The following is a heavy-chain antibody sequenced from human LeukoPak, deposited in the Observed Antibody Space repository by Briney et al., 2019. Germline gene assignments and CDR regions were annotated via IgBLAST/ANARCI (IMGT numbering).Heavy chain of an antibody. CDR1: GFAFSGYS. V-gene: IGHV3-48*01. CDR2: ISSSSSTM. J-gene: IGHJ1*01. Sequence: VGSLRLSFAASGFAFSGYSMNWVRQAAGTGLEWVSFISSSSSTMYYADSVNGRFTISRDNSKNTLYLQMNSLRAEDTAVYYCAVIYSSGWYSHWGYFQQWRQGTLVSVSS. D-gene: IGHD6-19*01. CDR3: AVIYSSGWYSHWGYFQQ.